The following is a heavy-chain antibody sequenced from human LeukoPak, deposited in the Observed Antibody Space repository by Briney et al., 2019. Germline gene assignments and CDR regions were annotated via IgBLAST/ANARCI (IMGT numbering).Heavy chain of an antibody. CDR2: ISAYNGKT. J-gene: IGHJ3*02. CDR3: ARGPVLQGGLADAFDI. CDR1: GYTFTSYG. V-gene: IGHV1-18*01. Sequence: GASVTVPCKASGYTFTSYGSSWVRQAPGQGLEWMGWISAYNGKTNYAQRLQGRVTMTTDTSTSTAYMELRSLRSDDTAVYYCARGPVLQGGLADAFDIWGQGTMVTVSS. D-gene: IGHD3/OR15-3a*01.